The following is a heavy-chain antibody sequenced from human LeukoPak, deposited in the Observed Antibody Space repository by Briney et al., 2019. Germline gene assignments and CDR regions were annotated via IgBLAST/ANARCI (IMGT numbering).Heavy chain of an antibody. CDR3: AREPSGRMDV. CDR1: GFTFSSHS. V-gene: IGHV3-74*01. Sequence: GGSLRLSCTASGFTFSSHSMHWVRQVPGKGLVWVSRIKSDGNSITYADSVKGRFTISRDNAKNSLYLQMNSLRAEDTAVYYCAREPSGRMDVWGKGTTVTISS. CDR2: IKSDGNSI. J-gene: IGHJ6*03.